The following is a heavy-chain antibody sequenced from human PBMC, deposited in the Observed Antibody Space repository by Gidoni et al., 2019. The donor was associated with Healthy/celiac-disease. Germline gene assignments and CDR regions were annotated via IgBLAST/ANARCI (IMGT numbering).Heavy chain of an antibody. D-gene: IGHD5-18*01. CDR3: ANLRGYSYD. CDR1: GFTFSSYA. V-gene: IGHV3-23*01. CDR2: ISGSGGRT. Sequence: EVQLLESGGGLVQPGGSLRLSCAASGFTFSSYAMRWVRQAPRKGLEWVSAISGSGGRTYYADSVKGRFTISRDNSKNTLYLQMNSLRAEDTAVYYCANLRGYSYDWGQGTLVTVSS. J-gene: IGHJ4*02.